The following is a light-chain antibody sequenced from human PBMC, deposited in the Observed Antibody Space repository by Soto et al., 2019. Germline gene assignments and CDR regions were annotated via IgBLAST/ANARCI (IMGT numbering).Light chain of an antibody. V-gene: IGKV1-5*01. J-gene: IGKJ1*01. CDR1: QTISSW. CDR3: QQYSTYPWT. Sequence: DIQMTQSPSTLSASVGDRVTITCRASQTISSWLAWYQQKPGKAPKVLIFDASTLEGGVPSRFSGSGSATEFTLSISSLQPGDFATYYCQQYSTYPWTFGQGTRWIS. CDR2: DAS.